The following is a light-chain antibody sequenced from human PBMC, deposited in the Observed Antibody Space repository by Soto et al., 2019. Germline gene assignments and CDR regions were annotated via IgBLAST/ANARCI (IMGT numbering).Light chain of an antibody. CDR1: QSVLYSSNNNNY. Sequence: DIVMTQSPDSLAVSLGERATINCKSSQSVLYSSNNNNYLAWYQQKPGQPPKLLIYWASTRESGVPDRFSGSGSGTDFTLTINSLQAEDVAVYYCQQYYSTPLTFRGGTKVEI. CDR2: WAS. V-gene: IGKV4-1*01. J-gene: IGKJ4*01. CDR3: QQYYSTPLT.